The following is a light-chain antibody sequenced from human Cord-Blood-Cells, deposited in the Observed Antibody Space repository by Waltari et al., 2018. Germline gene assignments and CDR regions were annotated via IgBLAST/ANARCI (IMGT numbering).Light chain of an antibody. J-gene: IGLJ2*01. CDR2: DVS. CDR1: TGYVGGYNS. Sequence: QFALTQPRSVSVSPGQPVTISCTVTTGYVGGYNSVSWYQQHPCKYPKIMIHDVSERPSGGPDRFSSSKSGKPASLTISGLQAEDEADYYGCSYAGSYTVVLGGGTKLTVL. V-gene: IGLV2-11*01. CDR3: CSYAGSYTVV.